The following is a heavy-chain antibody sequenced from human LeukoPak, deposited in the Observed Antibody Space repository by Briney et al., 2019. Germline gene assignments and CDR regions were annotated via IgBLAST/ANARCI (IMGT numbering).Heavy chain of an antibody. V-gene: IGHV3-23*01. D-gene: IGHD6-6*01. Sequence: PGGSLRLSCAASGFTFSSYAMSWVRQAPGKGLEWVSAISGSGGSTYYADSVKGRFTISRNNSKNTLYLQMNSLRAEDTAVYYCAKVPRSSGRFDPWGQGTLVTVSS. CDR1: GFTFSSYA. CDR3: AKVPRSSGRFDP. J-gene: IGHJ5*02. CDR2: ISGSGGST.